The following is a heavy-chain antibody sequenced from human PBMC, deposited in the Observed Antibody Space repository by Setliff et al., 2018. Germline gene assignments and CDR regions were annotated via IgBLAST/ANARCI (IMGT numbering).Heavy chain of an antibody. D-gene: IGHD6-19*01. CDR2: INPSGGST. J-gene: IGHJ3*02. V-gene: IGHV1-46*01. CDR1: GYTFTSYD. CDR3: ARDGVSSGWYPDAFDI. Sequence: ASVKVSCKASGYTFTSYDINWVRQAPGQGLEWMGIINPSGGSTSYAQKFQGRVTMTRDTSTSTVYMELSSLRSEDTAVYYCARDGVSSGWYPDAFDIWGQGTMVTVSS.